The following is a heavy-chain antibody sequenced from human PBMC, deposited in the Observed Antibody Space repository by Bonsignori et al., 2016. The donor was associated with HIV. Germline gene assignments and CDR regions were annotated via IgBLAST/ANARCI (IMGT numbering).Heavy chain of an antibody. CDR2: VKPKTDGETT. Sequence: GGSLRLSCAASGFTFSKAWVSWVRHTSREGDWKWVGRVKPKTDGETTDYAASVRGRFVVSRDDSKYTAYLQLSSLQIEDAGVYYCVPVLGAYPFDVWGPGTVVTVSS. V-gene: IGHV3-15*05. J-gene: IGHJ3*01. D-gene: IGHD1-1*01. CDR3: VPVLGAYPFDV. CDR1: GFTFSKAW.